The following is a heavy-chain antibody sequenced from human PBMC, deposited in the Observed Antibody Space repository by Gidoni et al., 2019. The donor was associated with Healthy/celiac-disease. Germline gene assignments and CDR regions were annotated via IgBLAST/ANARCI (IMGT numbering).Heavy chain of an antibody. V-gene: IGHV4-34*01. CDR3: ARSQLRGGMDV. D-gene: IGHD1-1*01. Sequence: QVQLQQWGAGLLKPSETLSLTCPVYGGSFSGYYWSWIRQPPGKGLEWIGEINHSGSTNYNPSLKSRVTISVDTSKNQFSLKLSSVTAADTAVYYCARSQLRGGMDVWGQGTTVTVSS. CDR1: GGSFSGYY. CDR2: INHSGST. J-gene: IGHJ6*02.